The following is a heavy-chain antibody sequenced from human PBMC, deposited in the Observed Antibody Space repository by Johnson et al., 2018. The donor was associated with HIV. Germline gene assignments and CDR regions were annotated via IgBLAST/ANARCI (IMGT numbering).Heavy chain of an antibody. J-gene: IGHJ3*02. CDR1: GFTFSSYG. CDR3: AKDQWEQTLNAFDI. Sequence: QVQLVESGGGLVQPGGSLRLSCAASGFTFSSYGMHWVRQAPGKGLEWVAFIRYDGSNKYYADSVKGRFTISRDNSKNTLYLQMNSLRAEDTAVHYCAKDQWEQTLNAFDIWGQGTMVTVSS. D-gene: IGHD1-26*01. CDR2: IRYDGSNK. V-gene: IGHV3-30*02.